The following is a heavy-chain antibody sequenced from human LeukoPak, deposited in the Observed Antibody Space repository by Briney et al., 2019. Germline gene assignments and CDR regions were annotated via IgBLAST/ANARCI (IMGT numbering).Heavy chain of an antibody. CDR1: GFTFSSYS. J-gene: IGHJ4*02. CDR3: AREARAGDYPLDY. D-gene: IGHD3-16*01. Sequence: GGSLRLSCAASGFTFSSYSMNWVRQAPGKGLEWVSSISSSSSYIYYADSVKGRFTISRDNAKNSLYLQMNSLRAEDTAVYYCAREARAGDYPLDYWGQGTLVTVSS. CDR2: ISSSSSYI. V-gene: IGHV3-21*01.